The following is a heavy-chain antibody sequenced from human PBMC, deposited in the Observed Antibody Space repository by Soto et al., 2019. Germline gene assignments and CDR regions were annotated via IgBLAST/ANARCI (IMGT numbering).Heavy chain of an antibody. J-gene: IGHJ4*02. V-gene: IGHV1-18*01. CDR3: ARDGLRYFDWLLPRALFDY. CDR2: ISAYNGNT. CDR1: GSTFTSYG. Sequence: SVKVSCKASGSTFTSYGISWVRQAPGQGLEWMGWISAYNGNTNYAQKLQGRVTMTTDTSTSTAYMELRSLRSDDTAVYYCARDGLRYFDWLLPRALFDYWGQGTLVTVSS. D-gene: IGHD3-9*01.